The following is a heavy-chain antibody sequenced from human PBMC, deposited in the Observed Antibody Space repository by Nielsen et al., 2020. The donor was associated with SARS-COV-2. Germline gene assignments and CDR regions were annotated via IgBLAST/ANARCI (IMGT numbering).Heavy chain of an antibody. CDR2: INGGDGNT. D-gene: IGHD1-26*01. J-gene: IGHJ4*02. V-gene: IGHV1-3*01. CDR3: ASRIVAAFDF. CDR1: GYSFSSYW. Sequence: GESLKISCEASGYSFSSYWIAWVRQAPGQGLQWMGWINGGDGNTKYSQEFQGRLTITRDTSASTVYMALSSLRSEDTAIYYCASRIVAAFDFWGQETLLAVSS.